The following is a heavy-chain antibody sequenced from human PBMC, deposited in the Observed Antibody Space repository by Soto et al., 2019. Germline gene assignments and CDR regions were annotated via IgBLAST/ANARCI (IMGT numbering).Heavy chain of an antibody. J-gene: IGHJ4*02. V-gene: IGHV3-23*01. CDR2: ISGSGGST. CDR3: AKEALGGATSDY. Sequence: EVQLLESGGGLVQPGGSLRLSCAASGFTFTTYAMNWVRQAPGKGLEWVSAISGSGGSTYYADSVKGRFTISRDNPKNTLYLQMNSLRAEDTAVYYCAKEALGGATSDYWGQGTLVTVSS. CDR1: GFTFTTYA. D-gene: IGHD1-26*01.